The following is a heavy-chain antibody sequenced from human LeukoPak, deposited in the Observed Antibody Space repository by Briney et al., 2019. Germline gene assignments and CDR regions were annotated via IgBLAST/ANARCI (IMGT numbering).Heavy chain of an antibody. CDR3: ARGSRIQLWLSNWFDP. Sequence: SETLSLTCTVSGGSISSGDYYWSWIRQHPGKGLEWIGYIYYSGNTYYNPSLRSRVTMSLDTPKNQFSLNLSSVTAADTAVYYCARGSRIQLWLSNWFDPWGQGTLVTVSS. CDR2: IYYSGNT. CDR1: GGSISSGDYY. J-gene: IGHJ5*02. V-gene: IGHV4-31*03. D-gene: IGHD5-18*01.